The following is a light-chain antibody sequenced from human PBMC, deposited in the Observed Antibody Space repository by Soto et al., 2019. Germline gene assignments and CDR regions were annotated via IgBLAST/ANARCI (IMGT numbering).Light chain of an antibody. CDR3: SSYAGSYEV. CDR1: SSDVSDYNY. Sequence: QSALTQPASVSGSPGQSITISCTGTSSDVSDYNYVSWYQHHPGKAPKLMIYEVSNRPSGVSNRFSGSKSGNTASLTISGLRAEDEADYYCSSYAGSYEVFGGGTKVTVL. CDR2: EVS. J-gene: IGLJ3*02. V-gene: IGLV2-14*01.